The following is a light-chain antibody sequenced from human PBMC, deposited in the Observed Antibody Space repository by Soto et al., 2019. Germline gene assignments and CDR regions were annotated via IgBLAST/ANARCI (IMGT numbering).Light chain of an antibody. CDR1: QTIDSW. CDR3: QQYHIYSGT. V-gene: IGKV1-5*03. Sequence: DIQMTQSPSPLSASVGDRVTITCRSSQTIDSWLAWYQQRPGKPPNLLIYKASTLASGVPSRFSGSGSGTEFTLTINSLQPDDVATYYCQQYHIYSGTLGQGTKVDI. J-gene: IGKJ1*01. CDR2: KAS.